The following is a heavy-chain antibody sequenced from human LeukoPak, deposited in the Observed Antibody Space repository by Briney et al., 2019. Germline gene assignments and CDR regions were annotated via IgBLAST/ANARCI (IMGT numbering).Heavy chain of an antibody. CDR1: GGSIGSYH. Sequence: SETLSLTCTVPGGSIGSYHWSWIRQPAGQGLEWIGRIYISGSTDYNPSLKSRVTMSIDTSKNQFSLQLVSVTAADTAVYFCASFGDSAFDIWGQGTMVTVSS. CDR3: ASFGDSAFDI. D-gene: IGHD3-10*01. V-gene: IGHV4-4*07. CDR2: IYISGST. J-gene: IGHJ3*02.